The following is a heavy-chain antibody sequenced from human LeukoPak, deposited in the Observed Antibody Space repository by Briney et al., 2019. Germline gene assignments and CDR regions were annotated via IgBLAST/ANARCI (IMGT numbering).Heavy chain of an antibody. J-gene: IGHJ4*02. Sequence: GGSLRLSCAASGFTFSDNYMGWIRQAPGKGLEWVSYISSSGTTIYYADSVKGRFTIFRDNAKNSLYLQMNSLRAEDTALYYCARSQGSITMIVVVSRGFDYWGQGTLVTVSS. CDR3: ARSQGSITMIVVVSRGFDY. D-gene: IGHD3-22*01. CDR1: GFTFSDNY. V-gene: IGHV3-11*01. CDR2: ISSSGTTI.